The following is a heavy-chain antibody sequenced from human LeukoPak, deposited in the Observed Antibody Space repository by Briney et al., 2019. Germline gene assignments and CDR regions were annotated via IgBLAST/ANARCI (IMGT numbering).Heavy chain of an antibody. J-gene: IGHJ6*03. D-gene: IGHD3-10*01. CDR2: INHSGST. V-gene: IGHV4-34*01. Sequence: SETLSLTCAVYGGSFSGYYWSWIRQPPGKGLEWIGEINHSGSTNYNPSLKSRVTISVDTSKNQFSLKLSSVTAADTAVYYCARISHYFASGTGKSIYMDVWGKGTTVTVSS. CDR1: GGSFSGYY. CDR3: ARISHYFASGTGKSIYMDV.